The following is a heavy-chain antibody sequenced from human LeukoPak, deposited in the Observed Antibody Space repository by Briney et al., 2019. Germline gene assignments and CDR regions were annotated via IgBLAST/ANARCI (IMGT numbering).Heavy chain of an antibody. CDR3: AREKVTTHYYYYSMDV. J-gene: IGHJ6*02. Sequence: GGSLRLSCAASGFTFSSYSMNWVRQAPGKGLEWVSSISSSSSYIYYADSVKGRFTISRDNAKNSLYLQMNSLRAEDTAVYYCAREKVTTHYYYYSMDVWGQGTTVTVSS. CDR2: ISSSSSYI. V-gene: IGHV3-21*01. D-gene: IGHD4-17*01. CDR1: GFTFSSYS.